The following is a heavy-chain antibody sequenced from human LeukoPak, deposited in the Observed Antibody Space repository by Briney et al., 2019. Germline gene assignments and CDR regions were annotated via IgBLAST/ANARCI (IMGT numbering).Heavy chain of an antibody. Sequence: GGSLRLSCAASGFTFSGYSMNWVRQAPGKGLEWVSSISSSSSYIYYTDSVKGRFTISRDNAKNSLYLQMNSLRDVDTAVYYCAKDRQTITIFGVVNTPRANFDYWGQGTLVTVSS. CDR1: GFTFSGYS. CDR2: ISSSSSYI. D-gene: IGHD3-3*01. CDR3: AKDRQTITIFGVVNTPRANFDY. J-gene: IGHJ4*02. V-gene: IGHV3-21*01.